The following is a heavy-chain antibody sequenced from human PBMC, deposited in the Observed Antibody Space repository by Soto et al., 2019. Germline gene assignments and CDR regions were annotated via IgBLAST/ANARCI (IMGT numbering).Heavy chain of an antibody. CDR3: ARSGSYYVIDI. J-gene: IGHJ6*02. Sequence: QVQLVESGGGVVQPGKSLRLSCAASGFTLRSYAMHWVRQVPGKGLEWLAVISYEGSNQYYADSVQGRFTLTRDKAKKTVDLQMNSLRADDTAVYFCARSGSYYVIDIWGQGTTVTVSS. V-gene: IGHV3-30*04. CDR2: ISYEGSNQ. CDR1: GFTLRSYA.